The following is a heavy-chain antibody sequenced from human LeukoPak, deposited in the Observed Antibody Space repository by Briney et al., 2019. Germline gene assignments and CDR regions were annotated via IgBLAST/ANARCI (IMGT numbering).Heavy chain of an antibody. Sequence: ATVTVSFKASGGTFISYAISWVRQAPGQGLEWMGGIIPIFGTANYAQKFQGRVTITADESTSTAYMELSSLRSEDTAVYYCASLRGLLRYFDWNENWFDPWGQGTLVTVSS. CDR3: ASLRGLLRYFDWNENWFDP. D-gene: IGHD3-9*01. V-gene: IGHV1-69*13. CDR2: IIPIFGTA. J-gene: IGHJ5*02. CDR1: GGTFISYA.